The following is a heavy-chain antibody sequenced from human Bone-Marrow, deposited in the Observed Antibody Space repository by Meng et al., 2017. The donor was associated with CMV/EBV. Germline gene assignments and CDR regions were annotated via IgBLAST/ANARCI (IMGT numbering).Heavy chain of an antibody. V-gene: IGHV3-11*01. Sequence: LKISCAASGFTFSDYYMSWIRQAPGKGLEWVSYISSSGSTIYYADSVKGRFTISRDNAKNSLYLQMNSLRAEDTAVYYCARDSREVGAMLGYYYYGMDVWGQGTTVTVSS. CDR1: GFTFSDYY. CDR3: ARDSREVGAMLGYYYYGMDV. J-gene: IGHJ6*02. D-gene: IGHD1-26*01. CDR2: ISSSGSTI.